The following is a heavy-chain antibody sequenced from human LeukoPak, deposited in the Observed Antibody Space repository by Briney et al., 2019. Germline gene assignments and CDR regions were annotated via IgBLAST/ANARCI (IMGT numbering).Heavy chain of an antibody. Sequence: GGSLRLSCAASGFTSSSYGMHWVRQAPGKGLEWVAVIWYDGSNKYYADSVKGRFTISRDNSKNTLYLQMNSLRAEDTAVYYCARVALAAAGTPDPPDYWGQGTLVTVSS. CDR1: GFTSSSYG. CDR2: IWYDGSNK. CDR3: ARVALAAAGTPDPPDY. D-gene: IGHD6-13*01. V-gene: IGHV3-33*01. J-gene: IGHJ4*02.